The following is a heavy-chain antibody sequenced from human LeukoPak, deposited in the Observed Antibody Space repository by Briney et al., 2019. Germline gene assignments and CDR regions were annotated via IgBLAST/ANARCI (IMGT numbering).Heavy chain of an antibody. CDR3: ARASGYSSSWYGSVY. V-gene: IGHV3-20*04. CDR1: GFTFDDYG. Sequence: RPGGSLRLSCAASGFTFDDYGMSWVRQAPGKGQEWVSGINWNGGSTGYADSVKGRFTISRDNAKSSLYLQMNSLRAEDTALYYCARASGYSSSWYGSVYWGQGTLVTVSS. CDR2: INWNGGST. J-gene: IGHJ4*02. D-gene: IGHD6-13*01.